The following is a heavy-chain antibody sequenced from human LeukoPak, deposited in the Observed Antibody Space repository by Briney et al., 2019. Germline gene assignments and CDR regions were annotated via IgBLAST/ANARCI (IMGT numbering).Heavy chain of an antibody. J-gene: IGHJ4*02. D-gene: IGHD3-9*01. CDR1: GGSISSSSYY. CDR3: ARGRIRYFDWLPPDY. V-gene: IGHV4-39*07. CDR2: IYYSGST. Sequence: PSETLSLTCTVSGGSISSSSYYWGWIRQPPGKGLEWIGSIYYSGSTYYNPSLKSRVTISVDTSKNQFSLKLSSVTAADTAVYYCARGRIRYFDWLPPDYWGQGTLVTVSS.